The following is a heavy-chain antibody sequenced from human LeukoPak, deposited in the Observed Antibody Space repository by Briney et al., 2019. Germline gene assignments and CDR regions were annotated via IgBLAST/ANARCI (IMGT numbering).Heavy chain of an antibody. CDR2: ISGSGGST. CDR1: GFTFSSYA. J-gene: IGHJ4*02. Sequence: GGSLRLSCAASGFTFSSYAMSWVRQAPGKGLEWVSAISGSGGSTYYADSVKGRFTISRDNSKNTLYLQMNSLRAEDTAVYYCASHPVRFLEWTPNYWGQGTLVTVSS. CDR3: ASHPVRFLEWTPNY. V-gene: IGHV3-23*01. D-gene: IGHD3-3*01.